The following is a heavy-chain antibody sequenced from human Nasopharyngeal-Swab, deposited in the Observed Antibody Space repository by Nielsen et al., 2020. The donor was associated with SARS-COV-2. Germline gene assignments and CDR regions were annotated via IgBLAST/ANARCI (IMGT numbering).Heavy chain of an antibody. V-gene: IGHV1-3*01. CDR2: IIAGTGNT. CDR3: TSGRVVPAAMPNY. Sequence: VSVKVSCKASGYTFNNYSMHWVRQAPGQRLEWMGWIIAGTGNTKYSQKFQGRVTITRDTSASTAYMDLSSLRSEDTAVYYCTSGRVVPAAMPNYWGQGTLVTVSS. CDR1: GYTFNNYS. D-gene: IGHD2-2*01. J-gene: IGHJ4*02.